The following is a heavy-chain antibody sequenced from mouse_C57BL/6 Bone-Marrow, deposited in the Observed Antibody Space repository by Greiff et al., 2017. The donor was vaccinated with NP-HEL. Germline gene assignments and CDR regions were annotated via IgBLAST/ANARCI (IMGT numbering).Heavy chain of an antibody. J-gene: IGHJ2*01. Sequence: QVQLQQPGAELVKPGASVKLSCKASGYTFTTYWMQWVRQRPGQGLEWIGEIDTSDSYTNYTQKFKGKATLTVDTSSSTAYMQLSSLTSEDSAVYYCARHSSSPDYWGQGTTLTVSS. CDR2: IDTSDSYT. CDR1: GYTFTTYW. V-gene: IGHV1-50*01. CDR3: ARHSSSPDY. D-gene: IGHD1-1*01.